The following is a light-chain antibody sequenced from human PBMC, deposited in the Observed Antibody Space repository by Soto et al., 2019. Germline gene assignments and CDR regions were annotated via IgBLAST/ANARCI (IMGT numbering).Light chain of an antibody. J-gene: IGKJ1*01. V-gene: IGKV3-20*01. Sequence: EILLTQSPGTLSLSPGERATLSCRASQSVSSEKLAWYQQKPGQAPRLLIYGASSRATGIPNRFSGSGSGTDFTLTISRLEPEDFAVYYCQQYGNSPQTFGQGTKVDIK. CDR3: QQYGNSPQT. CDR2: GAS. CDR1: QSVSSEK.